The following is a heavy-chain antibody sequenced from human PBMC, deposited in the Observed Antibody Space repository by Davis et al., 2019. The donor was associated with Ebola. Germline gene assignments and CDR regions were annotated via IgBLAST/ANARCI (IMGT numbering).Heavy chain of an antibody. CDR2: INYSGST. CDR1: GGSFSGYY. D-gene: IGHD6-19*01. Sequence: MPWGSLSLSCAVSGGSFSGYYWSWIRQPPGKGLEWIGEINYSGSTNYNPSLKSRVTISVDTSKNQFSLKLSSVTAADTAVYYCARAQWLVNRYWGQGTLVTVSS. J-gene: IGHJ4*02. CDR3: ARAQWLVNRY. V-gene: IGHV4-34*01.